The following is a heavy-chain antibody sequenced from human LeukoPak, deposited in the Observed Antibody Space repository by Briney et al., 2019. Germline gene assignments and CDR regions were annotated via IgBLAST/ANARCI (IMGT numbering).Heavy chain of an antibody. J-gene: IGHJ6*02. CDR2: ISDSGGST. CDR1: GFPFSSYA. Sequence: SGGSLRLSCSASGFPFSSYAMHWVRQAPGKGLEYVSAISDSGGSTYYADSVKGRFTISRDNSKNTLYLQMSSLRAEDTAVYYCASVGDSPLMDVWGQGTTVTVSS. V-gene: IGHV3-64D*09. D-gene: IGHD2-21*01. CDR3: ASVGDSPLMDV.